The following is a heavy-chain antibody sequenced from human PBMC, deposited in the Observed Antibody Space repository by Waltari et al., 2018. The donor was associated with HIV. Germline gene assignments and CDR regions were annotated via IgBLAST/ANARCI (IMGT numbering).Heavy chain of an antibody. J-gene: IGHJ4*02. D-gene: IGHD3-10*01. V-gene: IGHV3-53*01. CDR3: ARGTSYYGSYYFDY. CDR2: IYSGGSA. CDR1: GFTVSSNY. Sequence: EVQLVESGGGLIQPGGSLRLSCAASGFTVSSNYMGWVRQAPGKGLEWVSVIYSGGSAFYADSVKGRFTISSDNSKNTLYLQMNSLRAEDTAVYYCARGTSYYGSYYFDYWGQGTLVTVSS.